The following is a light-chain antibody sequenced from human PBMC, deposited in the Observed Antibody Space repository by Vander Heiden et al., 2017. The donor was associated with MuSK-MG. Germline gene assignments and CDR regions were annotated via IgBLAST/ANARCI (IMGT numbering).Light chain of an antibody. V-gene: IGKV1-5*03. Sequence: DIQMTQSPSTLSAFVGDRVTITCRASQSISSWLAWYQQKPGKAPKLLIYKASTLESGVPSRFSGSGSGTEFTLTISSLQPDDFATYYCQQDNAYWTFGQGTKVEIK. CDR1: QSISSW. CDR3: QQDNAYWT. J-gene: IGKJ1*01. CDR2: KAS.